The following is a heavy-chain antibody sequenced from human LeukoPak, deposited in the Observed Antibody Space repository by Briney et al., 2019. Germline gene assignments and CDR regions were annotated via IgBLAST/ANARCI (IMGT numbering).Heavy chain of an antibody. CDR1: GFTFSRYS. CDR2: ITLSNSI. CDR3: ARDYPNDCSIRSCPSPFDY. D-gene: IGHD2-2*01. V-gene: IGHV3-21*01. J-gene: IGHJ4*02. Sequence: PGESLRLPCAASGFTFSRYSMAWVRQAPGKWLEWVSSITLSNSISYADSVRGRFTISRANAWNSLYLQMNSLRAEDTAIYYCARDYPNDCSIRSCPSPFDYSGQGILVTVSP.